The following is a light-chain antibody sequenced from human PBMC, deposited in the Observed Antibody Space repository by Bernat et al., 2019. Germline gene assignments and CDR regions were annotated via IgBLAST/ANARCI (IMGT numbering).Light chain of an antibody. J-gene: IGKJ5*01. CDR1: QVIGIY. Sequence: DIQLTQPPPFLSASVGDRVTITCRASQVIGIYLDWYQQKPGKAPKLLIYGASTLQTGVPSRFSGSGSGTEFTLTINNLQPEDFATVYCQHLNNFPITFGQGTRLEIK. CDR2: GAS. CDR3: QHLNNFPIT. V-gene: IGKV1-9*01.